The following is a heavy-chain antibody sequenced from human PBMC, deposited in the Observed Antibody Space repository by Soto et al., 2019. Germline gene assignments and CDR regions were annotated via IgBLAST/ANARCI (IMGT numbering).Heavy chain of an antibody. V-gene: IGHV1-2*02. Sequence: QVRLVQSGAEVKEPGDSVRVSCEASGYTFTAYHIHWVRQAPGQGLEWMGWINPKFGDTGYAQDFPGRVSLTSDMSISTVYMELSRLTSDDTAIYYCARHLDYYYGRGSGNGQGVWGQGTTVTVFS. CDR1: GYTFTAYH. J-gene: IGHJ6*02. CDR3: ARHLDYYYGRGSGNGQGV. CDR2: INPKFGDT. D-gene: IGHD3-10*02.